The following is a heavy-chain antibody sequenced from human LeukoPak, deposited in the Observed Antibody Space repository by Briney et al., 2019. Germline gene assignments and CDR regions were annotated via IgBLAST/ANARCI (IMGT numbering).Heavy chain of an antibody. Sequence: GGSLRLSCAASGFTFSSYEMNWVRQAPGKGLEWVSYISSSGSTIYYADSVKGRFTISRDNAKNSLYLQMNSLRAEDTAVYYCARDSYYDSSGYYFRGRGVYFDYWGQGTLVTVSS. CDR3: ARDSYYDSSGYYFRGRGVYFDY. D-gene: IGHD3-22*01. J-gene: IGHJ4*02. V-gene: IGHV3-48*03. CDR2: ISSSGSTI. CDR1: GFTFSSYE.